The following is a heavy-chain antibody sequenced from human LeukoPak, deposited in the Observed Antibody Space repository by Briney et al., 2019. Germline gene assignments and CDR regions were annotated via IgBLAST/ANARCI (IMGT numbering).Heavy chain of an antibody. CDR1: GGSISDYY. V-gene: IGHV4-59*01. D-gene: IGHD7-27*01. CDR2: IYYSGNT. J-gene: IGHJ6*04. CDR3: ARGPPYAPGVLDV. Sequence: SETLSLTCTVSGGSISDYYWTWIRQPPGKGLEWIGHIYYSGNTIYNPSLKSRVTISVDTSKNQFSLKLTSVTTADTAVYYCARGPPYAPGVLDVWGKGTTVTISS.